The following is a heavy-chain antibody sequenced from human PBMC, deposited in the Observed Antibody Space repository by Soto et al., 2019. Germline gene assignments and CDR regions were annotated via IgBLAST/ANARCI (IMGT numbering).Heavy chain of an antibody. CDR1: GGSISSYY. D-gene: IGHD5-12*01. CDR3: ARDRGGYNDDAFDI. Sequence: LSLTCTVSGGSISSYYWTWIRHPAGKGLEWIGRIYTSGSTNYNPSLKSRVTMSVDTSKNQFSLRLRSVTAADTAVYYCARDRGGYNDDAFDIWGQGTMVTVSS. CDR2: IYTSGST. V-gene: IGHV4-4*07. J-gene: IGHJ3*02.